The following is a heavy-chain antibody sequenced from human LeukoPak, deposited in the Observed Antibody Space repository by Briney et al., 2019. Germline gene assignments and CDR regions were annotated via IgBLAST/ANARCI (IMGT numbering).Heavy chain of an antibody. Sequence: SETLSLTCTVSGGSIGDFYWSWVRQPPGKGLEWIGYIYHNGNTNYNPSLKSRVTISADTSKNQFSLTLSSVTAADTAVYYCARTFWGTYIDYWGQGTLVTVSS. D-gene: IGHD3-16*01. J-gene: IGHJ4*02. CDR3: ARTFWGTYIDY. CDR1: GGSIGDFY. CDR2: IYHNGNT. V-gene: IGHV4-59*01.